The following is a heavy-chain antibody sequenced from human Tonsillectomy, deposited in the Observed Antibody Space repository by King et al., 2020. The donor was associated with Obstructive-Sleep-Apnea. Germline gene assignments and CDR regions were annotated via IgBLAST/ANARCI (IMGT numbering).Heavy chain of an antibody. J-gene: IGHJ2*01. CDR2: IWYDGTNE. CDR3: ARRGDFNWYSDL. Sequence: VQLVESGGGVVQPGKSLRLSCAASGFTFGSYGMHWVRQAPGKGLEWVAVIWYDGTNEDYVDSVKGRFIISRDNSRKTLYLQMNSLRAEDTAVCYCARRGDFNWYSDLWGRGTLVTVSS. V-gene: IGHV3-33*01. CDR1: GFTFGSYG. D-gene: IGHD3-16*01.